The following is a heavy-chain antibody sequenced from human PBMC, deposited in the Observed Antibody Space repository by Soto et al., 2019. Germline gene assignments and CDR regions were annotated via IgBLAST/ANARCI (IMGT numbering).Heavy chain of an antibody. J-gene: IGHJ5*02. CDR3: VRDGTKTLRDWFDP. Sequence: PSETLSLTCTVSGDSVSSGTSYWSWIRQPPGKGLEWIGRIYATGTTDYNPSLKSRVMMSVDTSKKQFSLKLRSVTAADTAVYYCVRDGTKTLRDWFDPWGQGMSVTVSS. CDR2: IYATGTT. D-gene: IGHD1-1*01. CDR1: GDSVSSGTSY. V-gene: IGHV4-61*01.